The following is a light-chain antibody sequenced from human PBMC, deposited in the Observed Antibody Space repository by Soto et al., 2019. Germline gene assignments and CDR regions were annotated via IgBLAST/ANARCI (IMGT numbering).Light chain of an antibody. Sequence: DIQMTQSPSSVSASVGDRVTISCRASQGIGRWLAWYQQKQGKAPKLLIYTASSLQGGVPSRFSGSGSGTDFTLTISSLQPEDVATYYCQQANNFPRGLTFGGGTKVEIK. CDR3: QQANNFPRGLT. V-gene: IGKV1D-12*01. CDR1: QGIGRW. CDR2: TAS. J-gene: IGKJ4*01.